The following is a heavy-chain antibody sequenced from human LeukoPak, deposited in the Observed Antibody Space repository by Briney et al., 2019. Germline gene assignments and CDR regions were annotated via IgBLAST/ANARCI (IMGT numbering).Heavy chain of an antibody. Sequence: SETLSLTCTVSGGSISSYYWSWIRQPPGKGLEWIGYIYYSGSTNYNPSLKSRVTTSVDTSKNQFSLKLSSVTAADTAVYYCAGADSGYDLGFDYWGQGTLVTVSS. CDR1: GGSISSYY. V-gene: IGHV4-59*01. CDR2: IYYSGST. D-gene: IGHD5-12*01. J-gene: IGHJ4*02. CDR3: AGADSGYDLGFDY.